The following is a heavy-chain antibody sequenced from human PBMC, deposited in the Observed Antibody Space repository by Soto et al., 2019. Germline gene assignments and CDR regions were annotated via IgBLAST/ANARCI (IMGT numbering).Heavy chain of an antibody. CDR1: GGSISSSSYY. D-gene: IGHD1-1*01. J-gene: IGHJ4*02. Sequence: SETLSLTCTVSGGSISSSSYYWGWIRQPPGQGLEWLGTIYSLGNTYYNPSFKSRVTISVDKSKSQLFLKLSSVTAPDTVVYYCARLNWNDGSWYRGQGTLVTVSS. V-gene: IGHV4-39*01. CDR2: IYSLGNT. CDR3: ARLNWNDGSWY.